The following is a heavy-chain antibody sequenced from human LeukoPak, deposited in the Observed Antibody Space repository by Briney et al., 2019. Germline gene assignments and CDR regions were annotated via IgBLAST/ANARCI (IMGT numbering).Heavy chain of an antibody. V-gene: IGHV1-18*01. CDR1: GYTFTSYG. CDR2: ISAYNGNT. CDR3: ARGISYCGGDCPTPYFDY. J-gene: IGHJ4*02. D-gene: IGHD2-21*02. Sequence: ASVKVSCKASGYTFTSYGISWVRQAPGQGLEWMGWISAYNGNTNYAQKLQGRVTMTTDTSTSTAYMELSSLRSEDTAVYYCARGISYCGGDCPTPYFDYWGQGTLVTVSS.